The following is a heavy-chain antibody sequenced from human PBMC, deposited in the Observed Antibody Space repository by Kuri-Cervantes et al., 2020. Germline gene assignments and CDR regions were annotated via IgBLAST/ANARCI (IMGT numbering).Heavy chain of an antibody. Sequence: SVKVSCRASGGTFSSYAISWVRQAPGQGLEWMGGIIPIFGTANYAQKFQGRVTITADKSTNTAYMELSSLRPEDTAVYYCATGYGSPNYFDYWGQGTLVTVSS. CDR3: ATGYGSPNYFDY. J-gene: IGHJ4*02. CDR2: IIPIFGTA. D-gene: IGHD3-10*01. CDR1: GGTFSSYA. V-gene: IGHV1-69*06.